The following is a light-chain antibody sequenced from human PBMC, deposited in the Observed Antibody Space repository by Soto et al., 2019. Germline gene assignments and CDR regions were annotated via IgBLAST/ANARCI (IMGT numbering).Light chain of an antibody. CDR1: SSNIGAGYD. CDR2: GNN. J-gene: IGLJ3*02. Sequence: QSVLTQPPSVSGAPGQRVTISCTGSSSNIGAGYDVHWYQQFPKTAPKLLIYGNNNRPSGVPDRFSGSKSGTSASLAITGLQPEDEADYYCQSFDNSRSGYWVFGGGTKVTVL. CDR3: QSFDNSRSGYWV. V-gene: IGLV1-40*01.